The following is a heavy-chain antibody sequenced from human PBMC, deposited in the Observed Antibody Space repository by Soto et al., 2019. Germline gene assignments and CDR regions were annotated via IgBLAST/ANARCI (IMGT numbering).Heavy chain of an antibody. D-gene: IGHD3-3*01. CDR1: GGSISGLY. J-gene: IGHJ5*02. V-gene: IGHV4-59*11. Sequence: PSETLSLTCSVSGGSISGLYCTWIRQPPGKGLEWIGYIHHSGSTNYNPALESRVSISVDTSKNELFLKLSAVTAADTVMYYCGRVVRDSRSGFPTITWLDTWGQGTLVPVSP. CDR3: GRVVRDSRSGFPTITWLDT. CDR2: IHHSGST.